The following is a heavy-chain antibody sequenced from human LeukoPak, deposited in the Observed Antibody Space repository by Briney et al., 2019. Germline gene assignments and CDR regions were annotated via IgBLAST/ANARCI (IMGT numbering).Heavy chain of an antibody. D-gene: IGHD6-19*01. CDR2: INHSGST. Sequence: SETLSLTCAVYGGSFSGYYWSWIRQPPGKGLEWIGEINHSGSTNYNPSLKSRVTISVDTSKNQFSPKLSSVTAADTAVYYCARGRSSGWYHYWGQGTLVTVSS. CDR3: ARGRSSGWYHY. J-gene: IGHJ4*02. CDR1: GGSFSGYY. V-gene: IGHV4-34*01.